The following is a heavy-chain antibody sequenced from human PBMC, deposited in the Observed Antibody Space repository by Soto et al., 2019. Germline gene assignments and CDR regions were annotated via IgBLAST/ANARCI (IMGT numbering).Heavy chain of an antibody. D-gene: IGHD6-6*01. CDR1: CGSFSSYY. CDR3: ARTSRFDC. Sequence: QVQLQQWGAGLLKPSETLSLTCAVYCGSFSSYYWSWIRQPPGKGLEWIGEINHSGSTNYNPSLKSRVTMSVDTSKNQFSLKLSSVTAADTAAYYCARTSRFDCWGQGTLVTVSS. J-gene: IGHJ4*02. V-gene: IGHV4-34*01. CDR2: INHSGST.